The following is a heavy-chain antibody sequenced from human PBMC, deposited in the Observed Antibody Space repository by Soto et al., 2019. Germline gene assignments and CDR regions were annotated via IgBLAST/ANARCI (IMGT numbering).Heavy chain of an antibody. D-gene: IGHD2-15*01. Sequence: VQLVESGGGVVQPGRSLRLSCAASGFTFGSYGMHWVRQAPGKGLEWVAVISYDGSNKYYADSVKGRFTISRDNSKNTLYLQMNSLRAEDTAVYYCARAGGLLLDYWGQGTLVTVSS. CDR1: GFTFGSYG. CDR3: ARAGGLLLDY. V-gene: IGHV3-30*03. CDR2: ISYDGSNK. J-gene: IGHJ4*02.